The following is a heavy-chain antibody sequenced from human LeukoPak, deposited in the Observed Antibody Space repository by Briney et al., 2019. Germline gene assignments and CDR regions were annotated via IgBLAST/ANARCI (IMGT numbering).Heavy chain of an antibody. J-gene: IGHJ4*02. CDR3: AKPTRGSGSFLIDY. CDR1: GFSLSNYG. D-gene: IGHD1-26*01. Sequence: PGGSLRLSCEASGFSLSNYGMHWVRQAPGKGLEWVAVIWDDGSYKYYADSVKGRFTISRDNSKNTLYLQMNGLRAEDTAVYYCAKPTRGSGSFLIDYWGQGTLVTVSS. V-gene: IGHV3-33*06. CDR2: IWDDGSYK.